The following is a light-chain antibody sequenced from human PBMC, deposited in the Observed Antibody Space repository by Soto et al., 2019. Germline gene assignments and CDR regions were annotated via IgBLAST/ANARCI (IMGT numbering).Light chain of an antibody. CDR1: SSDVGGYNY. Sequence: QSALTQPRSVSGSPGQSVTISCTGTSSDVGGYNYVSWYQQHPGKAPKLMIYYVSKRPSGVPDRFSGAKSGNTAPLTISGLQAEDGADYYCSSYAGSYTWVFGGGTKLTVL. J-gene: IGLJ3*02. CDR3: SSYAGSYTWV. CDR2: YVS. V-gene: IGLV2-11*01.